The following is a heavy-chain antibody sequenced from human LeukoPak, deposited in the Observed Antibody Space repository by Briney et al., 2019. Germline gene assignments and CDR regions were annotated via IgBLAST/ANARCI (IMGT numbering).Heavy chain of an antibody. J-gene: IGHJ4*02. CDR3: ATDRGWRTSGYYLYYFEY. D-gene: IGHD3-3*01. CDR1: GFIFTNYF. Sequence: GGSLRLSCAASGFIFTNYFMSWVRQAPGKGLEWVASIKHNGSEKYYVDSVRGRFTISRDNTMNSLYLQMSSLRAEDTAVYYCATDRGWRTSGYYLYYFEYWGQGTLVTFSS. CDR2: IKHNGSEK. V-gene: IGHV3-7*01.